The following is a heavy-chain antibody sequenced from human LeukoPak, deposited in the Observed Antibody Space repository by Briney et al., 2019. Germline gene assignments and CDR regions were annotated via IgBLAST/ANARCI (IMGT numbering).Heavy chain of an antibody. D-gene: IGHD5-12*01. J-gene: IGHJ4*02. Sequence: PGGSLRLSCAASGFTFSSYAMHWVRQAPGKGLEYVSAISSNGGSTYYANSVKGRFTISRDNSKNTLYLQMGSLRAEDMAVYYCARGVRWLRTMIDYWGQGTLVTVSS. CDR3: ARGVRWLRTMIDY. CDR2: ISSNGGST. V-gene: IGHV3-64*01. CDR1: GFTFSSYA.